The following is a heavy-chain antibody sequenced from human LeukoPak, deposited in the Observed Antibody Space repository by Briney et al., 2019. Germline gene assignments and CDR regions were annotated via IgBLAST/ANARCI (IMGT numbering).Heavy chain of an antibody. J-gene: IGHJ4*02. V-gene: IGHV1-46*01. CDR2: INPSGGST. CDR1: GYTFTSYY. CDR3: ARPSNTGYSSSWYLSPIDY. D-gene: IGHD6-13*01. Sequence: ASVKVSCKASGYTFTSYYMHWVRQAPGQGLEWMGIINPSGGSTSYAQKFQGRVTMTRDTSTSTVYMELSSLRSGDTAVYYCARPSNTGYSSSWYLSPIDYWGQGTLVTVSS.